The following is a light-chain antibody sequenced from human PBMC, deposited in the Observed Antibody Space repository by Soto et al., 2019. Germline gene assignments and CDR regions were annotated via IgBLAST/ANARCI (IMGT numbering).Light chain of an antibody. CDR1: QSLLYRKGYKY. CDR2: LGS. J-gene: IGKJ2*01. V-gene: IGKV2-28*01. CDR3: KQALQPLTP. Sequence: DIVMTQSPLSLPVTPGEPASISCRSSQSLLYRKGYKYLDWYLQKPGQPPQLLIYLGSNRASGVTDRFSGSGSGTDFTLKISRVEDEDVGFYYCKQALQPLTPFGQGTKLEIK.